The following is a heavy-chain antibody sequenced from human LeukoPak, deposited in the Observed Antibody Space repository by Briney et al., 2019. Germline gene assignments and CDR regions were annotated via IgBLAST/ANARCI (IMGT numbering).Heavy chain of an antibody. CDR1: GGSISNSSFY. CDR3: ARHGNFMGSHDYGDYDAFDI. D-gene: IGHD4-17*01. CDR2: IYYRGST. J-gene: IGHJ3*02. V-gene: IGHV4-39*01. Sequence: SETLSLTCTVSGGSISNSSFYWGWIRQPPGKGLEWIGNIYYRGSTYYNSSLKSRVTISVDTSKNQFSLKLSSVTAADTAVYYCARHGNFMGSHDYGDYDAFDIWGQGTMVTVSS.